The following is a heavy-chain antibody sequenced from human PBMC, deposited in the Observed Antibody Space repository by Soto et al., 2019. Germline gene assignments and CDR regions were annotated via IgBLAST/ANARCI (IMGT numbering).Heavy chain of an antibody. V-gene: IGHV3-23*01. CDR3: AKDRYCSSTSCYPSGWFDP. CDR1: GFTFSSYA. D-gene: IGHD2-2*01. CDR2: ISGSGGST. Sequence: GGSLRLSCAASGFTFSSYAMSWVRQAPGKGLEWVSAISGSGGSTYYADSVKGRFTISRANSKNTLYLQMNSLRAEDTAVYYCAKDRYCSSTSCYPSGWFDPWGQGTLVTVSS. J-gene: IGHJ5*02.